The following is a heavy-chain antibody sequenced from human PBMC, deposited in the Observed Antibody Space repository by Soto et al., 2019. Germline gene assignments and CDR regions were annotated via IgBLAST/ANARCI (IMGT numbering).Heavy chain of an antibody. CDR3: ARGGVSTRTFDY. V-gene: IGHV5-51*01. CDR1: GYNFAGYW. D-gene: IGHD3-3*01. CDR2: ICPSDSDT. J-gene: IGHJ4*02. Sequence: GESLKISCKGSGYNFAGYWIAWVRQMPGKGLELMGIICPSDSDTRYRPSFQGQVTISAEKSISSAYLQWSSLRASDTAMYYCARGGVSTRTFDYWGQGTPVTVSS.